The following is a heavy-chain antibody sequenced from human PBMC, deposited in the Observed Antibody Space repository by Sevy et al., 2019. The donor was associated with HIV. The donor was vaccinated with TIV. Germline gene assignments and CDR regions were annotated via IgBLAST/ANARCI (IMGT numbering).Heavy chain of an antibody. V-gene: IGHV3-23*01. J-gene: IGHJ4*02. Sequence: GGSLRLSCAASGFTFDSYYMTWVRLAPGKGLEWVSLVSDSGVRTHYADSVKGRFTISRDNSKSMVFLQMNSLRAEDTAVYYCGRKLAYGHFDTWGQGTLVTVSS. CDR2: VSDSGVRT. D-gene: IGHD1-1*01. CDR3: GRKLAYGHFDT. CDR1: GFTFDSYY.